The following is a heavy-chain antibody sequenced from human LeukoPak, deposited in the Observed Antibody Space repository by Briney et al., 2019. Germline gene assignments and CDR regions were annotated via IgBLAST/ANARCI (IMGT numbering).Heavy chain of an antibody. CDR1: GIIVSDNY. CDR2: IYSHGNT. D-gene: IGHD1-26*01. J-gene: IGHJ6*02. Sequence: HPGGSLRLSCKVSGIIVSDNYMTWVRQAPGKGLEWVSTIYSHGNTYYAGSVKGRFTISRDRFFVYLQMNSLRVEDTAVYYCARDVWELGNMAPYGMDVWGQGTTVIVSS. CDR3: ARDVWELGNMAPYGMDV. V-gene: IGHV3-53*01.